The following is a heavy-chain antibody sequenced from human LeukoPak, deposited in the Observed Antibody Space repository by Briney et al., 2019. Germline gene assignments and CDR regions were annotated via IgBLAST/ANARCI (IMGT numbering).Heavy chain of an antibody. CDR3: ARDRVVIRYFDY. CDR1: GFTFSDYN. CDR2: ISRSGSTK. Sequence: GGSLRLSCAASGFTFSDYNMRWIRQAPGKGLEWVSSISRSGSTKYYADSVKGRFTISRDNAKNSLFLQMNSLRAEDTAVYYCARDRVVIRYFDYWGQGTLVTVSS. J-gene: IGHJ4*02. D-gene: IGHD3-22*01. V-gene: IGHV3-11*01.